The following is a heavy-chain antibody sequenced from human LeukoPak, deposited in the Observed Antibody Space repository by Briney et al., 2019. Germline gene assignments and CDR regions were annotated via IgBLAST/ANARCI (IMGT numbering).Heavy chain of an antibody. CDR1: GFTFSSYS. CDR3: AKDPYYYGSGSYRGTFDI. Sequence: GGSLRLSCAASGFTFSSYSMNWVRQAPWKGLEWVSYISSSSSTIYYADSVKGRFTISRDNAKNTLYLQMNSLRAEDTAVYYCAKDPYYYGSGSYRGTFDIWGQGTMVTVSS. CDR2: ISSSSSTI. D-gene: IGHD3-10*01. J-gene: IGHJ3*02. V-gene: IGHV3-48*04.